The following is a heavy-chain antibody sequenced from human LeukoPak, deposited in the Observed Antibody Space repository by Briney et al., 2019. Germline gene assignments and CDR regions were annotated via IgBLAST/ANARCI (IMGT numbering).Heavy chain of an antibody. CDR2: MYYTGST. D-gene: IGHD4-23*01. Sequence: SETLSLTCTVSGGSISSGGYYWSWIRQPPGKGLEWIGYMYYTGSTNYNPSLKSRVTISVDTSKNQFSLKLSSVTAADTAVYYCASSTVVKSYYYYGMDVWGQGTTVTVSS. CDR1: GGSISSGGYY. J-gene: IGHJ6*02. CDR3: ASSTVVKSYYYYGMDV. V-gene: IGHV4-61*08.